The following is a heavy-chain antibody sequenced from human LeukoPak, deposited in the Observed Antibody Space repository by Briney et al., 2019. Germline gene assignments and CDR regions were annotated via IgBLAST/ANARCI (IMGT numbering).Heavy chain of an antibody. Sequence: ASVKVSCKASGYTFNRYYMHWVRQAPGHGLEWMGCLNPNSGVTKYAQKFQGRVTMTRDTSISTAYMELSSLRSDDTAVYYCAREDNWNYDYWGQGTLVTVSS. CDR1: GYTFNRYY. CDR2: LNPNSGVT. CDR3: AREDNWNYDY. J-gene: IGHJ4*02. D-gene: IGHD1-7*01. V-gene: IGHV1-2*02.